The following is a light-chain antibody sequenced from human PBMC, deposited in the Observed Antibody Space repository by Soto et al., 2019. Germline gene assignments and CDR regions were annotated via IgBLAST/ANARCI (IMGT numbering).Light chain of an antibody. CDR2: KIS. CDR3: MQATQSYT. CDR1: QSLVHSDGKTY. J-gene: IGKJ2*01. V-gene: IGKV2-24*01. Sequence: DIVLTQTPLSSPVTLGQPASISCRSSQSLVHSDGKTYFNWLQQRPGQPPRLLIYKISKRFPGVPDRLSGRGSGIDFTLKSSRVEADDVGVYYCMQATQSYTFGQGTKLEIK.